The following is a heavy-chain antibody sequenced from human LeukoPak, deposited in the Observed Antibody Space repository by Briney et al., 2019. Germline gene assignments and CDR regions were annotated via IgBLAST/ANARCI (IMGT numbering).Heavy chain of an antibody. J-gene: IGHJ4*02. V-gene: IGHV1-2*02. CDR1: GYTFTDYY. D-gene: IGHD3-22*01. Sequence: ASVKVSCKASGYTFTDYYMHWVRQAPGQGLEWLGWINPNSGGTNYAQKFQGRVTKTRDTSISTAYMELSRLRSDDTAVYYCAREYYDSSAYNQEAIDYWGQGTLVTVSS. CDR2: INPNSGGT. CDR3: AREYYDSSAYNQEAIDY.